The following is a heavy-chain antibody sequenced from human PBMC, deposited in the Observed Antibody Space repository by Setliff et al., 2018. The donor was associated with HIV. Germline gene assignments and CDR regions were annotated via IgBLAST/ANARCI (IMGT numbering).Heavy chain of an antibody. D-gene: IGHD3-10*01. Sequence: GASVKVSCKSSGYTFSNYALHWVRQAPGQRLEWMGWINTANANTKYSQKFQGRVTITADKSTRTAYMELSSLRSEDTAVYYCARDGWDYYGSGTYPPLYYFDSWGQGTLVTVSS. J-gene: IGHJ4*01. CDR3: ARDGWDYYGSGTYPPLYYFDS. V-gene: IGHV1-3*04. CDR2: INTANANT. CDR1: GYTFSNYA.